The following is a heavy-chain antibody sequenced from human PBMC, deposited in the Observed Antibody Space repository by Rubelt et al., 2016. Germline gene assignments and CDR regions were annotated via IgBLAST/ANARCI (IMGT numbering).Heavy chain of an antibody. V-gene: IGHV4-34*01. Sequence: QVQLQQWGAGLLKPSETLSLTCAVYGGSFSGYYWSWIRQPPGKGLEWIGEINHGGSTTYNRSLKSRVTRSVDTSRNQFSLRLRSVTAADTAGYYCARSTPYSSRYFDYWGQGTLVTVSS. D-gene: IGHD6-13*01. CDR1: GGSFSGYY. CDR3: ARSTPYSSRYFDY. J-gene: IGHJ4*02. CDR2: INHGGST.